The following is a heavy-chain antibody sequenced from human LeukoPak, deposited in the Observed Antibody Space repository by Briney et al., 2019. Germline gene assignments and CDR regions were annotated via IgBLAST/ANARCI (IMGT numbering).Heavy chain of an antibody. V-gene: IGHV3-7*03. Sequence: GGSLRLSCAASGFTFSSYWMSWVRQAPGKGLEWVANIKQDGSEKYYVDSVKGRFTISRDNSKNTLYLQMNSLRAEDTAVYYCAKLFSPFDYWGQGTLVTVSS. J-gene: IGHJ4*02. CDR2: IKQDGSEK. CDR3: AKLFSPFDY. CDR1: GFTFSSYW. D-gene: IGHD3-9*01.